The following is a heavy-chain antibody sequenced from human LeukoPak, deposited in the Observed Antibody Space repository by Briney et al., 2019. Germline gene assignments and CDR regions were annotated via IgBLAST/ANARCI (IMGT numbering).Heavy chain of an antibody. V-gene: IGHV3-30*02. CDR2: ISYDGSNK. D-gene: IGHD2-2*01. Sequence: GGSLRLSCAASGFTFSTYGIHWFRQAPGKGLEWVAFISYDGSNKYYADSVKGRFTISRDNSKNTLYLQMNSLRVEDTAVYYCAKDSYQLQSRVGYMDVWGTGTTVTVSS. CDR1: GFTFSTYG. CDR3: AKDSYQLQSRVGYMDV. J-gene: IGHJ6*03.